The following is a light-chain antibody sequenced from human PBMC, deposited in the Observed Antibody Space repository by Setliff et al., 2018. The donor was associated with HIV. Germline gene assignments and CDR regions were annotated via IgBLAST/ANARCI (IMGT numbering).Light chain of an antibody. CDR3: AAWDDSLNAFYV. CDR2: SNN. J-gene: IGLJ1*01. Sequence: QSALTQPPSASGTPGQRVTISCSGSSSNIGSNTVNWYQQLPGTAPKLLIYSNNQRPSGVPDRFSGSKSGTSASLAISGLQPDDEADYYCAAWDDSLNAFYVFGTGTKVTVL. CDR1: SSNIGSNT. V-gene: IGLV1-44*01.